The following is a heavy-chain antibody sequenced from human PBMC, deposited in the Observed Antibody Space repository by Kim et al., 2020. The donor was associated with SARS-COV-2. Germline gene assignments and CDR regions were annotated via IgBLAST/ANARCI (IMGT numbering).Heavy chain of an antibody. CDR2: IYSGGST. D-gene: IGHD6-13*01. V-gene: IGHV3-53*04. CDR1: GFTVISNY. CDR3: ATVAAAEAYCYYYMDV. J-gene: IGHJ6*03. Sequence: GGSLRRSCAASGFTVISNYIIWVRQAPGKGLEWVSAIYSGGSTYYADSVKGRFTISRHNSKNTLYFQMNSLRAEDTAVYYCATVAAAEAYCYYYMDVWGKRTTVTAS.